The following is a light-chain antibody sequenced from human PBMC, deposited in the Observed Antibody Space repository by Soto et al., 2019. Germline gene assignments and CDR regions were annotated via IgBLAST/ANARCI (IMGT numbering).Light chain of an antibody. V-gene: IGKV3-15*01. CDR1: QGVSRK. J-gene: IGKJ5*01. Sequence: DIVMTQSPATLSVAPGERVTFSCRASQGVSRKLAWYQHKPGQAPRLLSSGASTGATGIPARFSGSGSGTEFTLTISSLQSEDWAIYYCQQRSNWPQITFGQGTRLEI. CDR2: GAS. CDR3: QQRSNWPQIT.